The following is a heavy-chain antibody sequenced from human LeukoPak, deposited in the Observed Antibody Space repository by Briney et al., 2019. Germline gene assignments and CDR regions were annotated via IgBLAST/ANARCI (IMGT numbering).Heavy chain of an antibody. V-gene: IGHV3-23*01. CDR1: GFTFSTYA. CDR2: ISGSDDRT. D-gene: IGHD4-23*01. CDR3: TRATTVVTPRMFGYYYMDV. Sequence: GGSLRLSCAASGFTFSTYAMTWVRQAPGKGLEWVSAISGSDDRTYYADSVKGRFTISRDNSKNTLYLQMNSLRAEDTAVYYCTRATTVVTPRMFGYYYMDVWGKGTTVTISS. J-gene: IGHJ6*03.